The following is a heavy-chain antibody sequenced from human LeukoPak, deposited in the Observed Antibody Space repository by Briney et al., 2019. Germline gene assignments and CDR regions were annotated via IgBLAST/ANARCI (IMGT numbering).Heavy chain of an antibody. CDR2: IYYSGST. CDR1: GDSISSYY. CDR3: ARTYNGFDPFDY. V-gene: IGHV4-59*08. J-gene: IGHJ4*02. Sequence: PSETLSLTCTVSGDSISSYYWSWIRQPPGKGLEWIGYIYYSGSTYYNPSLKSRVTISVDTSKNQFSLKLSSVTAADTAVYYCARTYNGFDPFDYWGQGTLVTVSS. D-gene: IGHD5-12*01.